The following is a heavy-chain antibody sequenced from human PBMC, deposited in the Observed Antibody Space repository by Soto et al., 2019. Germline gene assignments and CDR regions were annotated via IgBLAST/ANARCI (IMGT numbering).Heavy chain of an antibody. V-gene: IGHV3-23*01. D-gene: IGHD2-2*01. Sequence: PWGSLRLSCAASGFTFSSYDMSWVRQAPGKGQGWVSAISVSVGSTYYADSVAGRFTISRDNSKNTLYLQMNSLRAEDTAVYYCAEARDCSSTRCSMRVFAYWGQGTLVTVSS. J-gene: IGHJ4*02. CDR3: AEARDCSSTRCSMRVFAY. CDR1: GFTFSSYD. CDR2: ISVSVGST.